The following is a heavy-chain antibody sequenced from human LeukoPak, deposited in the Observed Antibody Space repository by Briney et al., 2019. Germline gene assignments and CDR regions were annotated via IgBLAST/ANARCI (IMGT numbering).Heavy chain of an antibody. Sequence: GGSLRLSCAASGFTFTNYWMSWVRQAPGEGLELVANIKQDRSEKYYVDSVKGRFTISRDNAKNSLYLQMNSLRAEDTAVYYCARLREIPVFGVVTKSTSYFDYWGQGTLVAVSS. J-gene: IGHJ4*02. CDR1: GFTFTNYW. CDR2: IKQDRSEK. CDR3: ARLREIPVFGVVTKSTSYFDY. V-gene: IGHV3-7*01. D-gene: IGHD3-3*01.